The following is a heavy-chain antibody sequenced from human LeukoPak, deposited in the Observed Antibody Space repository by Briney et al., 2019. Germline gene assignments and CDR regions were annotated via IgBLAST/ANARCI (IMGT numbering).Heavy chain of an antibody. CDR1: GFTFSSYG. CDR2: ISHDGSEK. V-gene: IGHV3-30*18. CDR3: AKEPQYFGAVINLSRYYGMDV. Sequence: PGGSLRLSCAASGFTFSSYGMHWVRQAPGSGLEWVALISHDGSEKKYADSVKGRFTISRDDSKNTLFLQANSLRAEDTAVYYGAKEPQYFGAVINLSRYYGMDVWGQGTTVTVSS. J-gene: IGHJ6*02. D-gene: IGHD3-3*01.